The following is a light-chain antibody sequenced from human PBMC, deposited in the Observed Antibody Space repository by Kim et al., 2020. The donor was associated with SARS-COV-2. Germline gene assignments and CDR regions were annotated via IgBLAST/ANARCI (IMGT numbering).Light chain of an antibody. V-gene: IGLV2-11*01. CDR2: DVS. Sequence: GPSVTISCTGTRGDVGVYNYVSWYQQPPGKAPKLMIYDVSKRPSGVPDRFSGSKSGNTASLTISGLQAEDEGDYYCCSYAGSYTLVFGGGTQLTVL. CDR1: RGDVGVYNY. CDR3: CSYAGSYTLV. J-gene: IGLJ2*01.